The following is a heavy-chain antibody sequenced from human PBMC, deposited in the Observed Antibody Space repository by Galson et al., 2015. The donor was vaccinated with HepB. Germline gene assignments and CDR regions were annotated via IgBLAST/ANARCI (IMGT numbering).Heavy chain of an antibody. CDR1: GGSISSSNYY. V-gene: IGHV4-39*02. CDR2: IYYSGNT. J-gene: IGHJ4*02. CDR3: AREGKRYDQQVNYFDF. D-gene: IGHD3-9*01. Sequence: ETLSLTCSVSGGSISSSNYYWGWIRQPPGKGLEWIGSIYYSGNTHYNPPLKSRVTISVDTSKNQFYLRLSSVTAADTAVYYCAREGKRYDQQVNYFDFWGQGTLVTVSS.